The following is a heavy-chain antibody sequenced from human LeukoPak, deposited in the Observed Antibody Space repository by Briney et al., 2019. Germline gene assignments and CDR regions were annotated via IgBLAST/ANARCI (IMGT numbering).Heavy chain of an antibody. CDR1: RFTVSSNY. V-gene: IGHV3-66*02. J-gene: IGHJ4*02. D-gene: IGHD4-11*01. Sequence: PWGSLCLSCAVSRFTVSSNYLSWVRQPPGKGLEWVSVIYSGGSTYYADSVKGRFTISRDNSKNTLYLQMDSLRPEDEAVYYCARDYYSNYVYYFDYWGQGTLVTVSS. CDR2: IYSGGST. CDR3: ARDYYSNYVYYFDY.